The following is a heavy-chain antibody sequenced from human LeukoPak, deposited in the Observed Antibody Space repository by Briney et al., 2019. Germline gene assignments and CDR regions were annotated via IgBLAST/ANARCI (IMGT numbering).Heavy chain of an antibody. CDR1: GGTFSSYA. V-gene: IGHV1-69*05. Sequence: ASVKVSCKASGGTFSSYAISWVRQAPGQGLEWMGRIIPIFGTANYAQKFQGRVTITTDESTSTAYMELGSLRSEDTAVYYCARDGGYYYDSSFDYWGQGTLVTVSS. CDR3: ARDGGYYYDSSFDY. J-gene: IGHJ4*02. CDR2: IIPIFGTA. D-gene: IGHD3-22*01.